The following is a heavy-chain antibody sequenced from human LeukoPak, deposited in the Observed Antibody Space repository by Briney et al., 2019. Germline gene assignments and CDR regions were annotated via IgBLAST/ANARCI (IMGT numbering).Heavy chain of an antibody. V-gene: IGHV3-9*01. CDR2: ISWNSGSI. D-gene: IGHD1-26*01. Sequence: PGRSLRLSCAASGFTFDDYAMHWVRQAPGKGLEWVSGISWNSGSIGYAASVKGRFTISRDTSRKILYLQMDSLRPEDTAVYYCAKPLGGSYLFDRWGQGTLVTVSS. J-gene: IGHJ5*02. CDR3: AKPLGGSYLFDR. CDR1: GFTFDDYA.